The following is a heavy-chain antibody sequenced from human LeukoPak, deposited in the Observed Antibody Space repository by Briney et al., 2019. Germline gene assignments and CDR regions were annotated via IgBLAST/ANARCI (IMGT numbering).Heavy chain of an antibody. D-gene: IGHD5-24*01. Sequence: ASVKVSCKASGYTFNSYGISWVRQAPGQGLEWMGWISAYNGSTHYAQKIQGRVTMTKDTSTSTAYMELRSLRSDDTAVYFCARTISTYYYFYYMDVWGKGTTVTVSS. CDR3: ARTISTYYYFYYMDV. J-gene: IGHJ6*03. V-gene: IGHV1-18*01. CDR2: ISAYNGST. CDR1: GYTFNSYG.